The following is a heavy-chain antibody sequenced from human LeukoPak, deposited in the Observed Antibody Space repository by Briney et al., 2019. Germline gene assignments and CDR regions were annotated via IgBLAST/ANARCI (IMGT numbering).Heavy chain of an antibody. J-gene: IGHJ4*02. CDR1: GYTFTSYG. Sequence: ASVKVSCKASGYTFTSYGISRVRQAPGQGLEWMGWINPNSGGTNYAQKFQGRVTMTRDTSISTAYMELSRLRSDDTAVYYCARDTAARRIGVADYWGQGTLVTVSS. CDR2: INPNSGGT. V-gene: IGHV1-2*02. CDR3: ARDTAARRIGVADY. D-gene: IGHD6-6*01.